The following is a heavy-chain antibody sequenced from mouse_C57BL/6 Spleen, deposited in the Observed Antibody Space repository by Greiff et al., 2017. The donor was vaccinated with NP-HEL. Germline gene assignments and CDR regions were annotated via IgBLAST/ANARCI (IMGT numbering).Heavy chain of an antibody. Sequence: EVKLVESGAELVKPGASVKLSCTASGFNIKDYYMHWVKQRTEQGLEWIGRIDPEDGETKYAPKFPGKATITADTASNTAYLQLSSLTSEDTAVYYCARWTTVEVYAMDYWGQGTSVTVSS. V-gene: IGHV14-2*01. CDR3: ARWTTVEVYAMDY. CDR2: IDPEDGET. J-gene: IGHJ4*01. D-gene: IGHD1-1*01. CDR1: GFNIKDYY.